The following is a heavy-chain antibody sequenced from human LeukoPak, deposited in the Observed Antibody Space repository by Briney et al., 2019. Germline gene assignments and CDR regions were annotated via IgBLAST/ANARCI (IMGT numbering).Heavy chain of an antibody. D-gene: IGHD2-8*01. CDR1: GFTFSSYT. CDR3: ATGGQDIVLMVHAFDI. V-gene: IGHV3-21*01. Sequence: GGSLRLSCAASGFTFSSYTMNWVRQAPGKGLEWVSIISSGSSYIHYADSVKGRFTISRDNAKNSLYLQMNSLRAEDTAVYYCATGGQDIVLMVHAFDIWGQGTMVTVSS. CDR2: ISSGSSYI. J-gene: IGHJ3*02.